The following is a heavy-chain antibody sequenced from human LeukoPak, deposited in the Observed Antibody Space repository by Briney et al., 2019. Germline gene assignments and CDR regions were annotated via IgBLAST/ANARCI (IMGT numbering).Heavy chain of an antibody. CDR1: GFTFGDYA. CDR3: TRRGAASYYFDY. Sequence: GGSLRLSCTASGFTFGDYAMCWFRQAPGKGLEWVGFIRSKAYGGTTEYAASVKGRFTISRDDSKSIAYLQMNSLRTEDTAVYYCTRRGAASYYFDYWGQGTPVTVSS. D-gene: IGHD3-10*01. CDR2: IRSKAYGGTT. J-gene: IGHJ4*02. V-gene: IGHV3-49*03.